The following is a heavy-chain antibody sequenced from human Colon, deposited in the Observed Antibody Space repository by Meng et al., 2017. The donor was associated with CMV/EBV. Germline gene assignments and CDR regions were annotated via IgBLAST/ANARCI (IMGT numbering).Heavy chain of an antibody. V-gene: IGHV3-7*01. CDR2: INEDGSET. CDR1: GFSFSDSW. Sequence: SCEAYGFSFSDSWMTWVRQAPGRGLEWVANINEDGSETSYVASVKGRFTISRDNARRSLYLQMNSLRAEDTAMYYCARTTWIQVLDFWGQGALVTVSS. CDR3: ARTTWIQVLDF. J-gene: IGHJ4*02. D-gene: IGHD5-18*01.